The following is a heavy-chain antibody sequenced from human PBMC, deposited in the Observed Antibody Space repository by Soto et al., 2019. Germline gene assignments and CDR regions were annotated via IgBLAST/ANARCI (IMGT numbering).Heavy chain of an antibody. J-gene: IGHJ4*02. Sequence: QVQLQESGPGLVKPSETLSLTCTVSGGSISSYYWSWIRQPPGKGLEWIGYMEYSGSTNYNPSLKSRLTLSVDTSKNPFSPKPSSVTAAEPAVYYCARAWGGNVFDYWGQGTLVTVSS. CDR3: ARAWGGNVFDY. D-gene: IGHD3-16*01. CDR1: GGSISSYY. V-gene: IGHV4-59*08. CDR2: MEYSGST.